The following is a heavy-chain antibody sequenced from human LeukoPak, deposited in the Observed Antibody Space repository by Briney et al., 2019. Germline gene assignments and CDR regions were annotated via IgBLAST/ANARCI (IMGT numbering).Heavy chain of an antibody. CDR3: ARLSDYYDSSGYYSKYFDL. CDR2: INPSSGGT. CDR1: GYTFTSYG. D-gene: IGHD3-22*01. J-gene: IGHJ2*01. Sequence: EASVKVSCKASGYTFTSYGITWVRQAPGQGLEWMGRINPSSGGTNYAQKFQGRVTMTRDTSISTAYMELSRLRSDDTAVYYCARLSDYYDSSGYYSKYFDLWGRGTLVTVSS. V-gene: IGHV1-2*06.